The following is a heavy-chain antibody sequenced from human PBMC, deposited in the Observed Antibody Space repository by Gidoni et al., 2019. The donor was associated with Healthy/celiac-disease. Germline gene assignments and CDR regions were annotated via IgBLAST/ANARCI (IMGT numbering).Heavy chain of an antibody. V-gene: IGHV1-69*01. Sequence: QVQLVQSGAEGKKPGSSVKVSCKAAGGTFSSYAISWVRQAPGQGLEWMGGSIPIFGTANYAQQFQGRVTITADESTSTAYMELSSLRSEDTAVYYCARGEWELRVGYYYYGMDVWGQGTTVTVSS. D-gene: IGHD1-26*01. CDR3: ARGEWELRVGYYYYGMDV. CDR2: SIPIFGTA. CDR1: GGTFSSYA. J-gene: IGHJ6*02.